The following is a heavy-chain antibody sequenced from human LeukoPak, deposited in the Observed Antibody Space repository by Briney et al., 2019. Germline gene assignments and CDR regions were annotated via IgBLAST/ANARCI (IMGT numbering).Heavy chain of an antibody. CDR3: AKSLAVSKETTKAGIDY. CDR2: LSDGGGNT. CDR1: GFTFGNYP. V-gene: IGHV3-23*01. D-gene: IGHD1-26*01. Sequence: GGSLRLLCTASGFTFGNYPMSWVRQAPGKGLEWVSALSDGGGNTFYADSVKGRFTISRDNSKNTLFLQMNSLRAEDTAVYYCAKSLAVSKETTKAGIDYWGQGALVTVSS. J-gene: IGHJ4*02.